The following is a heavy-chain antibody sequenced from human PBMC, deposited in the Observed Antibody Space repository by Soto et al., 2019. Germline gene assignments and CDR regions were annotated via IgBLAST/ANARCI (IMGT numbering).Heavy chain of an antibody. J-gene: IGHJ6*02. CDR1: GFTFSSYS. Sequence: GGSLRLSCAASGFTFSSYSMNWVRQAPGKGLEWVSYISSSSSTIYYADSVKGRFTISRGNAKNSLYLQMDSLKTEDTAVYYSTRRKEFFVRFYYYAMDVWGQGTTVTVSS. CDR3: TRRKEFFVRFYYYAMDV. D-gene: IGHD3-3*01. CDR2: ISSSSSTI. V-gene: IGHV3-48*01.